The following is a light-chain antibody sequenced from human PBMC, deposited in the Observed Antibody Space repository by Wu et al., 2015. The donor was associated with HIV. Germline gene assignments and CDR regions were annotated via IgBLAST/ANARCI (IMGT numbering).Light chain of an antibody. CDR2: DTS. J-gene: IGKJ5*01. V-gene: IGKV3-11*01. Sequence: EIMLTQSPATLSLSPGGRATLSCRASQSVSTFLAWYQHKPGQAPRLLISDTSNRATGIPARFTGSGSGTDFTLTISSLEPEDFAVYYCQQRRNWPAISFGQGTRLEIK. CDR1: QSVSTF. CDR3: QQRRNWPAIS.